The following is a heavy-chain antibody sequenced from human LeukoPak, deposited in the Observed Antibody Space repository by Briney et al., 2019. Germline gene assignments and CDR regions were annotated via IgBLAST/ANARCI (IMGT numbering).Heavy chain of an antibody. CDR3: ARDPIVGVTFVDAFDI. J-gene: IGHJ3*02. V-gene: IGHV1-18*01. D-gene: IGHD1-26*01. Sequence: ASVKVSCKASGYTFSDYGVSWVRQARGQGLEWMGWISAYTGNTNYAQKFQGRVTMTTDTSTSTAYMELRSLRSDDTAVYYCARDPIVGVTFVDAFDIWGQGTMVTVSS. CDR1: GYTFSDYG. CDR2: ISAYTGNT.